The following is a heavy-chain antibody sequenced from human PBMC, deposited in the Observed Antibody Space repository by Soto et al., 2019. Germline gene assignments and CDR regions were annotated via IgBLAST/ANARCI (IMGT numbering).Heavy chain of an antibody. J-gene: IGHJ4*02. Sequence: QVQLQESGPGLVKPSQTLSLTCTVSGGSVSSGDYYWSWVRQHPGKGLEWIGYIYYSGTTYYNPSRKSRLTISVVSSKNQCSLNLRSVTAADTSVYYCARLFPQADYVGGGYHYHLDYWGQGTLVTVSS. CDR1: GGSVSSGDYY. V-gene: IGHV4-31*03. D-gene: IGHD3-16*02. CDR3: ARLFPQADYVGGGYHYHLDY. CDR2: IYYSGTT.